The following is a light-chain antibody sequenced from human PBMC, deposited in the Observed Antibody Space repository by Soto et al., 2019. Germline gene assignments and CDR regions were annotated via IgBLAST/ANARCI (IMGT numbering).Light chain of an antibody. CDR3: QQYGSSRT. CDR1: QSVSSSS. CDR2: GAS. Sequence: EIVLTQSPVTLSLSPGERATLSCRASQSVSSSSLAWYRHKPGQAPSLLIYGASNRATGISGRFSGSGSGTYFTLTISGLEPEDFAVYYCQQYGSSRTFGQGTKVEIK. J-gene: IGKJ1*01. V-gene: IGKV3-20*01.